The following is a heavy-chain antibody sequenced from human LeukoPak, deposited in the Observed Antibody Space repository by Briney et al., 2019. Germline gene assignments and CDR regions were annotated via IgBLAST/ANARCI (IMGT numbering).Heavy chain of an antibody. CDR3: ARHPARGAAGYAFDI. CDR2: INHSGST. CDR1: GASITTHH. V-gene: IGHV4-34*01. J-gene: IGHJ3*02. D-gene: IGHD6-19*01. Sequence: PSETLSLTCTVSGASITTHHWSWIRQPPGKGLEWIGEINHSGSTNYNPSLKSRVTISVDTSKNQFSLKLSSVMAADTAVYYCARHPARGAAGYAFDIWGQGTMVIVSS.